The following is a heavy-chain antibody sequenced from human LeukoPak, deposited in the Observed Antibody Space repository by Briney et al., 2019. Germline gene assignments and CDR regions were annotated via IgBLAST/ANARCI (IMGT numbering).Heavy chain of an antibody. V-gene: IGHV3-15*01. J-gene: IGHJ4*02. Sequence: PGGSLRLSCAASGFTFSGAWMSRVRQAPGEGLAWVGRVKRKSDGDTTDYAAPVKGRFTVSRDDSKNTLYLQMDSLKTEDTGVYYCMTDRPWLVRSWGQGALVTVSS. CDR2: VKRKSDGDTT. D-gene: IGHD6-19*01. CDR3: MTDRPWLVRS. CDR1: GFTFSGAW.